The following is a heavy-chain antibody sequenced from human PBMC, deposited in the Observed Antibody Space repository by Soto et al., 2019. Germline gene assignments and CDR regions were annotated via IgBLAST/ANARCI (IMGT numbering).Heavy chain of an antibody. CDR3: AKGALYCGGDCYSYPFDI. Sequence: RXLSCAASGFTFEDYTMHWVRQAPGKGLEWVSLISWDGGSTYYADSVKGRFTISRDNSKNSLYLQMNSLRTEDTALYYCAKGALYCGGDCYSYPFDIWGQGAMVTVSS. D-gene: IGHD2-21*02. J-gene: IGHJ3*02. CDR2: ISWDGGST. V-gene: IGHV3-43*01. CDR1: GFTFEDYT.